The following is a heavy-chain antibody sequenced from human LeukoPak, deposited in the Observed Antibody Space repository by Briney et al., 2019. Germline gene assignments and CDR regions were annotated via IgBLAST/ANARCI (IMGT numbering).Heavy chain of an antibody. V-gene: IGHV1-8*03. CDR1: GYTFTSYD. CDR3: ARGYVDYDSSGYYYSYYYYYMDV. CDR2: MNPNGGNT. Sequence: ASVKVSCKASGYTFTSYDINWVRQATGQGLEWMGWMNPNGGNTGYAQKFQGRVTITRNTSISTAYMELNSLRSEDTAVYYCARGYVDYDSSGYYYSYYYYYMDVWGKGTTVTVSS. J-gene: IGHJ6*03. D-gene: IGHD3-22*01.